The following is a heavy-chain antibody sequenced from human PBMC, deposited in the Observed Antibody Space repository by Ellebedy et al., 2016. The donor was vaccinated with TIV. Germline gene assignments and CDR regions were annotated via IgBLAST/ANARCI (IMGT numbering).Heavy chain of an antibody. CDR1: GGSISSYY. V-gene: IGHV4-34*01. J-gene: IGHJ4*02. CDR2: INHSGST. D-gene: IGHD3-22*01. Sequence: SETLSLTXTVSGGSISSYYWSWIRQPPGKGLEWIGEINHSGSTNYNPSLKSRVTISVDTSKNQFSLKLSSVTAADTAVYYCARIHYYDSSGQFDYWGQGTLVTVSS. CDR3: ARIHYYDSSGQFDY.